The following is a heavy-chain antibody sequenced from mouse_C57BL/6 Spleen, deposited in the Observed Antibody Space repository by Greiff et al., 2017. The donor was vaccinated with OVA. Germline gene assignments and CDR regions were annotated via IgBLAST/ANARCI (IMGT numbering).Heavy chain of an antibody. CDR3: ARNYYGSSWYAMDY. D-gene: IGHD1-1*01. CDR2: INPNNGGT. Sequence: VQLKESGPELVKPGASVKIPCKASGYTFTDYNMDWVKQSHGKSLEWIGDINPNNGGTIYNQKFKGKATLTVDKSSSTAYMELRSLTSEDTAVYYCARNYYGSSWYAMDYWGQGTSVTVSS. V-gene: IGHV1-18*01. J-gene: IGHJ4*01. CDR1: GYTFTDYN.